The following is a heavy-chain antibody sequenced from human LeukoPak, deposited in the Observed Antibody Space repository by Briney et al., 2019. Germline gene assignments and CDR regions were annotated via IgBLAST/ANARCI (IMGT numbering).Heavy chain of an antibody. CDR3: ARHPLGGNSEWFDP. CDR1: GYTFHSYW. V-gene: IGHV5-51*01. J-gene: IGHJ5*02. D-gene: IGHD4-23*01. Sequence: GESLKISCKGSGYTFHSYWIAWVRQMPGKGLEWMGIIYPGDSDTRYSPSFQGQVTISADKSIRTAYLQWSSLKASDTAMYYCARHPLGGNSEWFDPWGQGTLVTVSS. CDR2: IYPGDSDT.